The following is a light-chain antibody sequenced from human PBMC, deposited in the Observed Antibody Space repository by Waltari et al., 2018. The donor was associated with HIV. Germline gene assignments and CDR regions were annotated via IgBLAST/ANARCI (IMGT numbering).Light chain of an antibody. CDR2: KAS. CDR1: RDISNW. CDR3: QQYKGYPWT. J-gene: IGKJ1*01. Sequence: DIQMTQSPSSLSASIGDRVTITCRASRDISNWLAWYQQKPGKAPKLLIYKASTLESGVPSRFSGSGSGTEFTLTINCLQPDDFASYSCQQYKGYPWTFGQGTKVEIK. V-gene: IGKV1-5*03.